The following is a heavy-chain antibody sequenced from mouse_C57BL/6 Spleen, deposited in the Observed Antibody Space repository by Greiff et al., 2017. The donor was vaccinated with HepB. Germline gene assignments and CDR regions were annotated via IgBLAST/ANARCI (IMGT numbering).Heavy chain of an antibody. V-gene: IGHV1-69*01. CDR2: IDPSDSYT. CDR1: GYTFTSYW. D-gene: IGHD1-1*01. Sequence: QVQLQQPGAELVMPGASVKLSCKASGYTFTSYWMHWVKQRPGQGLEWIGEIDPSDSYTNYNQKFKGKSTLTVDKSSSTAYMQLSSLTSEDSAVFYCARDYGSSSYYLDYWGQGTTLTVSS. CDR3: ARDYGSSSYYLDY. J-gene: IGHJ2*01.